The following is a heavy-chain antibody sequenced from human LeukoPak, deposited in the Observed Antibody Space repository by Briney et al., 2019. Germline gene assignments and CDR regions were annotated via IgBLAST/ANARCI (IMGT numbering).Heavy chain of an antibody. J-gene: IGHJ4*02. CDR2: IHSDGINT. CDR3: ATGLVSAYEY. V-gene: IGHV3-74*01. Sequence: GRSLRLSCAASGLTFTNYWMHWVRQAPGKGLVWVSRIHSDGINTVYADSVKGRFTISRDNAKNMLYLQMHSLRVEDTALYYCATGLVSAYEYWGQGTPVTVSS. CDR1: GLTFTNYW. D-gene: IGHD2-21*01.